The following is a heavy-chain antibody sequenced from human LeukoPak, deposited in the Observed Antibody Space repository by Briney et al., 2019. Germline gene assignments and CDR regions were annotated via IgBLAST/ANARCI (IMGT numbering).Heavy chain of an antibody. J-gene: IGHJ4*02. CDR3: TRYGDY. CDR1: GFTFTNVW. V-gene: IGHV3-15*01. D-gene: IGHD1-1*01. CDR2: IKSKTDGGTT. Sequence: PGVSVTLSCAAFGFTFTNVWMTWLPQAPGKGLEGVGRIKSKTDGGTTDYAARVKGRFTISRDDSENILYVQMNSLKTDETAVYYCTRYGDYWGQGVLVTVSS.